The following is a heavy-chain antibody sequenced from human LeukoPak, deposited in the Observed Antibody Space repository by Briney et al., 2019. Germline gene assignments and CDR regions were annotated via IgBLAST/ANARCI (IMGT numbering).Heavy chain of an antibody. D-gene: IGHD6-19*01. J-gene: IGHJ4*02. CDR2: LYSGGST. V-gene: IGHV3-23*05. CDR1: GFTFADYT. Sequence: HPGGSLRLSCAASGFTFADYTMHWVRQAPGKGLEWVSALYSGGSTYYADSVKGRFTISRDNSKNTLYLQMNSLRAEDTAVYYCARRSGIAVAGAFDYWGQGTLVTVSS. CDR3: ARRSGIAVAGAFDY.